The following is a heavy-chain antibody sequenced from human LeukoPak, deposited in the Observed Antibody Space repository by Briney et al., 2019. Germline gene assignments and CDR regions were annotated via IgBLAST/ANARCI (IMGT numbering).Heavy chain of an antibody. D-gene: IGHD2-15*01. CDR3: ASLRDCTSGSCYSRLDY. CDR1: GFPFGTFS. Sequence: GGSLRLSCAASGFPFGTFSMYWVRQAPGKGLEWVSSISGSGNYIYYADSVKGRFTISRDNAKNSLYLQMNSLRAEDTAVYYCASLRDCTSGSCYSRLDYWGQGSLVTVSS. V-gene: IGHV3-21*06. J-gene: IGHJ4*02. CDR2: ISGSGNYI.